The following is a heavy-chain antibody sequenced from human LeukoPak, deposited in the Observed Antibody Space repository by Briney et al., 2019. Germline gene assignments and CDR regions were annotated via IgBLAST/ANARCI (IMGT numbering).Heavy chain of an antibody. CDR1: GFIISTND. Sequence: GGSLRLSCAASGFIISTNDMHWGRQATGKGLEWVSAIGIAGDTYYAGSVKGRFTISRENAKNSLYLQMNSLRAGDTAVYYCARYSSGSAFDIWGQGTMVTVSS. CDR3: ARYSSGSAFDI. J-gene: IGHJ3*02. CDR2: IGIAGDT. D-gene: IGHD1-14*01. V-gene: IGHV3-13*01.